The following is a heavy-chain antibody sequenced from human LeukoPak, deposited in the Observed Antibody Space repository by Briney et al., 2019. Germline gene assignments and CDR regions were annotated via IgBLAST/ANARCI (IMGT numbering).Heavy chain of an antibody. J-gene: IGHJ3*02. D-gene: IGHD3-10*01. CDR2: ISGSGGST. CDR3: AKAYYYGSGTYSLNSFDI. V-gene: IGHV3-23*01. Sequence: GGSLRLSCAVSGFTFSSYAMTWVRQAPGKGLEWVSAISGSGGSTYYADSVKGRFTISRDNSQNTLYLQMNSLRAEDTAVYYCAKAYYYGSGTYSLNSFDIWGQGTMVTVSS. CDR1: GFTFSSYA.